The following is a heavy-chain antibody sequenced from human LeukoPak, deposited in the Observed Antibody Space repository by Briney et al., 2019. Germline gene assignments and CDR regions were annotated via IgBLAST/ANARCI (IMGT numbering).Heavy chain of an antibody. CDR3: ARVDQGDDAFDI. V-gene: IGHV3-30*04. J-gene: IGHJ3*02. CDR2: ISYDGSNK. Sequence: GGSLGLSRAASGFTFSSYAMHWVRQAPGKGLEWVAVISYDGSNKYYADSVKGRFTISRDNSKNTLYLQMNSLRAEDTAVYYCARVDQGDDAFDIWGQGTMVTVSS. D-gene: IGHD2-2*01. CDR1: GFTFSSYA.